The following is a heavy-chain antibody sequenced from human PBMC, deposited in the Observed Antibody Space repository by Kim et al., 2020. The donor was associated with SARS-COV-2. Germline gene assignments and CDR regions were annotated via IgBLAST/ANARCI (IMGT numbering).Heavy chain of an antibody. CDR1: GFTFSSFG. V-gene: IGHV3-23*01. CDR2: ISANGVNT. CDR3: SRRGAAASYSFDY. Sequence: GGSLRLSCAASGFTFSSFGMTWVRQAPGKGLEWVSIISANGVNTYYADSVKGRFTISRDNSKNTLYLQMNSLRAEDTAVYYCSRRGAAASYSFDYLGQGT. J-gene: IGHJ4*02. D-gene: IGHD2-2*01.